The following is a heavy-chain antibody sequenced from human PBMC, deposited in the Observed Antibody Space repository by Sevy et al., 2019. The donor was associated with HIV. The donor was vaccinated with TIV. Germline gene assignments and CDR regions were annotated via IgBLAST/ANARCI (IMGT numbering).Heavy chain of an antibody. D-gene: IGHD1-26*01. CDR3: AREVGTYFDS. J-gene: IGHJ4*02. CDR2: INGGNGKT. Sequence: ASVKVSCKASGYTLTSHALHWVRQAPGQGLESMGWINGGNGKTKYSQMFQDRLTITRDTSATTAHMELSRLTSEDTAVYYCAREVGTYFDSWGQGTLVTVSS. CDR1: GYTLTSHA. V-gene: IGHV1-3*01.